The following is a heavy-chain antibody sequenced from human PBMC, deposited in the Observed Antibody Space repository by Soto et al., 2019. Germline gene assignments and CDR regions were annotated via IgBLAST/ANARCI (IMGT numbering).Heavy chain of an antibody. CDR2: ISGSGDST. CDR3: AKSYSSNWYDYFEH. D-gene: IGHD6-13*01. J-gene: IGHJ4*02. CDR1: EFTLSTYA. Sequence: WSLRLSCAASEFTLSTYAMSWVRQAPGKGLEWVSAISGSGDSTYYVDSVKGRFIISRDTSKNTLYLQMNSLRAEDTALYYCAKSYSSNWYDYFEHWGQGTLVTVSS. V-gene: IGHV3-23*01.